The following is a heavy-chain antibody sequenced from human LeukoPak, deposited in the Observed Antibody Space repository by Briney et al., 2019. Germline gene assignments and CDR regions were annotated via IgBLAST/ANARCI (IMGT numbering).Heavy chain of an antibody. CDR1: GFTFSSYA. D-gene: IGHD1-20*01. V-gene: IGHV3-23*01. Sequence: GGSLRVDCAASGFTFSSYAMSWVRQAPRKGLAWVSAISGSGGSTYYADSVKGRFTISRDNSKNTLYLQMNSLRAEDTAVYYCAKDRVTGTRLKYYFDYWGQGTLVTVSS. J-gene: IGHJ4*02. CDR3: AKDRVTGTRLKYYFDY. CDR2: ISGSGGST.